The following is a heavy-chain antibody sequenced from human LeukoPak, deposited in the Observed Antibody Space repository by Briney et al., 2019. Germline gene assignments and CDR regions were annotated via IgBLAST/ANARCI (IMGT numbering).Heavy chain of an antibody. D-gene: IGHD2-15*01. CDR3: ARNTRGNYFDY. CDR2: MNPNSGNT. J-gene: IGHJ4*02. Sequence: ASVKVSCKASGYTFTNYAMHWVRQAPGQRLEWMGWMNPNSGNTGYAQKFQGRVTVTRNTSISTAHMELSSLRSEDTAVYYCARNTRGNYFDYWGQGTLVTVSS. CDR1: GYTFTNYA. V-gene: IGHV1-8*02.